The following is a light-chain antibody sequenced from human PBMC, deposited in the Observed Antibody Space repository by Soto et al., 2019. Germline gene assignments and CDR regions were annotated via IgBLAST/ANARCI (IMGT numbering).Light chain of an antibody. CDR3: AAWDDSLNGVV. CDR1: SYNIGSTT. Sequence: QAVVTQPPSASGTPGQRVTIACSGRSYNIGSTTVKWYQQLPGTAPKLLIYNNNQRPSGVADRFSGSKSGTSASLAIRGLQSEDEADYDCAAWDDSLNGVVFGGGTKVTVL. CDR2: NNN. J-gene: IGLJ3*02. V-gene: IGLV1-44*01.